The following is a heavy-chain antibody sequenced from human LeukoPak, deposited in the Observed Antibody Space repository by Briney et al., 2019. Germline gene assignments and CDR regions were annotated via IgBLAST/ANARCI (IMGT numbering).Heavy chain of an antibody. CDR2: ISGSGGTT. D-gene: IGHD2-2*01. CDR1: GFTFSSYA. V-gene: IGHV3-23*01. Sequence: PGGSLRLSCAASGFTFSSYAMSWVGQAPGKRLEWVSVISGSGGTTYYADSVKGRFTISRDNSKNTLYLQMNSLRAEDTAVYYCAKYQGYCSSTSCPGMFDYWGQGTLVTVSS. CDR3: AKYQGYCSSTSCPGMFDY. J-gene: IGHJ4*02.